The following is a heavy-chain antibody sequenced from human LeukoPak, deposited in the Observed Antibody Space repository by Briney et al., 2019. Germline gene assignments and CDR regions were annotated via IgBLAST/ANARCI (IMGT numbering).Heavy chain of an antibody. CDR3: ARDHPTVTKPNAFDI. V-gene: IGHV3-53*01. D-gene: IGHD4-17*01. CDR2: IYSGGST. CDR1: GFTVSSNY. Sequence: GVSLRLSCAASGFTVSSNYMSWVRQAPGKGLEWVSVIYSGGSTYYADSVKGRFTISRDNSKNTLYLQMNSLRAEDTAVYYCARDHPTVTKPNAFDIWGQGTMVTVSS. J-gene: IGHJ3*02.